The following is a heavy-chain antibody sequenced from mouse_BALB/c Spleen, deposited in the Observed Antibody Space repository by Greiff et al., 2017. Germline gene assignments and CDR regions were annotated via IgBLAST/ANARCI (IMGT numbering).Heavy chain of an antibody. D-gene: IGHD2-4*01. CDR1: GYTFTSYV. CDR2: INPYNDGT. J-gene: IGHJ3*01. Sequence: VHVKQSGPELVKPGASVKMSCKASGYTFTSYVMHWVKQKPGQGLEWIGYINPYNDGTKYNEKFKGKATLTSDKSSSTAYMELSSLTSEDSAVYYCARDGSTMITTGFAYWGQGTLVTVSA. CDR3: ARDGSTMITTGFAY. V-gene: IGHV1-14*01.